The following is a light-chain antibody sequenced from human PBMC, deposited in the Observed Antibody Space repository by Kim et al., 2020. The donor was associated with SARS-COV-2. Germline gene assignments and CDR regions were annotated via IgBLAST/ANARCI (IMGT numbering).Light chain of an antibody. V-gene: IGKV3-20*01. Sequence: PGDRATLSCRASQSVNSSYFAWYQQKPGQAPRLLIYGASNRATGVPARFSGSGSGTDFTLTISRLEPEDFVVYYCQQYGTSPWTFGQGTKVE. J-gene: IGKJ1*01. CDR2: GAS. CDR3: QQYGTSPWT. CDR1: QSVNSSY.